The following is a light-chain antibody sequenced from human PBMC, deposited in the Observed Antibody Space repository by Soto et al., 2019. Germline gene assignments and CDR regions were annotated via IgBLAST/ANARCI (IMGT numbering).Light chain of an antibody. V-gene: IGKV1-5*03. CDR3: QQYNYNSRT. Sequence: DIQVTQSPSTLSASVGDRITISCRTSQSVGHSLAWYQQKPGRAPKLLIYDASKLETGVSSRFSGSGSGTEFTLTISSLLPDDFVAYYFQQYNYNSRTFGGGTKVDI. J-gene: IGKJ4*01. CDR1: QSVGHS. CDR2: DAS.